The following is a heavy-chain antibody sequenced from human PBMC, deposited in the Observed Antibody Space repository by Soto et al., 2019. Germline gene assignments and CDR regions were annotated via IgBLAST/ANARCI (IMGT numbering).Heavy chain of an antibody. CDR1: GVTLSGYA. J-gene: IGHJ4*02. V-gene: IGHV3-23*01. CDR2: ISGSGGST. CDR3: AKEGTNSYGYSYFDY. D-gene: IGHD5-18*01. Sequence: PGGSLRLSWAASGVTLSGYAMSGVRQAPGKGLEWVSAISGSGGSTYYADSVKGRFTISRDNSKNTLYLQMNSLRAEDTAVYYCAKEGTNSYGYSYFDYWGQGTLVTVSS.